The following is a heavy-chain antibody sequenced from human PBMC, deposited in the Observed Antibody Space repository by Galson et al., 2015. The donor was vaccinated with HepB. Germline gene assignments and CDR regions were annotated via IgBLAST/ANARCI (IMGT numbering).Heavy chain of an antibody. CDR3: ARESGSRFDP. J-gene: IGHJ5*02. CDR2: TYFRSKWYY. V-gene: IGHV6-1*01. Sequence: CAISGDSVSRHSAAWNWIRQSPSIGLEWLGITYFRSKWYYAYALSLKSRITINPDTSKNQFSLQLNSVTPEDTDVYYCARESGSRFDPWGQGILVTVSS. CDR1: GDSVSRHSAA. D-gene: IGHD7-27*01.